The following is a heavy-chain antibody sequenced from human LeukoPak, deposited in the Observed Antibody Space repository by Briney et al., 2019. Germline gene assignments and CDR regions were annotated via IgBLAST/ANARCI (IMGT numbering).Heavy chain of an antibody. V-gene: IGHV3-7*01. CDR2: IKKDGSEK. CDR1: GFTFSSYW. Sequence: PGGSLRLSCAASGFTFSSYWMSWVRQAPGKGLEWVANIKKDGSEKYYVDSVKGRFTISRDNAKKSLYLQMISLRADDTAVYYCVRAKSGHYGYSDYWGQGTLVTVSS. J-gene: IGHJ4*02. CDR3: VRAKSGHYGYSDY. D-gene: IGHD5-18*01.